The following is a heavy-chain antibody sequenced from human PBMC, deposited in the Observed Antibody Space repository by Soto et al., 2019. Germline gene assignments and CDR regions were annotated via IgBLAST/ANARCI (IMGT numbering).Heavy chain of an antibody. Sequence: QVQLVQSGAEVKKPGASVKVSCKASGYTFTSYGISWVRQAPGQGLEWMGWISAYNGNTNYAQKLQGRVTMTTDTSTSTAYIELRSLRSDDTAVYYCARAPHYDSSGYYYRPWGQGTLVTVSS. D-gene: IGHD3-22*01. J-gene: IGHJ4*02. V-gene: IGHV1-18*01. CDR3: ARAPHYDSSGYYYRP. CDR1: GYTFTSYG. CDR2: ISAYNGNT.